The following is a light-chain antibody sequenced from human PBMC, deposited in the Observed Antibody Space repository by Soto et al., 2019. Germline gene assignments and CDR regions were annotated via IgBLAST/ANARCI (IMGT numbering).Light chain of an antibody. V-gene: IGKV3-20*01. J-gene: IGKJ1*01. CDR3: QQYGSSPRT. CDR2: GAS. Sequence: EIMFTQSPGTLSLSPGERATLSCRASQSVSSSYLAWYQQKPGQAPRLLIYGASTRATGIPARFSGSGSGTQFTLTISSLQSEDFAVYYCQQYGSSPRTFGQGTKVDI. CDR1: QSVSSSY.